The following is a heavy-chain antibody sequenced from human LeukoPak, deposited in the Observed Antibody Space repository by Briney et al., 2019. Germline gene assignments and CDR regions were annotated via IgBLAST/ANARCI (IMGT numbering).Heavy chain of an antibody. CDR2: KNPNSGNS. J-gene: IGHJ4*02. Sequence: ASVKVSCKASGYTFTNYDINWVRQATGQGLEWMGYKNPNSGNSAYAQKFQGRVTITTAASITTDYMELSGLRSEDTALYYCAREGLDYWGQGTLVTVSS. CDR3: AREGLDY. V-gene: IGHV1-8*01. CDR1: GYTFTNYD.